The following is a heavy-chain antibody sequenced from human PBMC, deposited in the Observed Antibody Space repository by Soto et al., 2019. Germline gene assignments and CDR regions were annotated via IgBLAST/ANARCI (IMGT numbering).Heavy chain of an antibody. CDR3: ARQAAAGKYYYAMDV. CDR2: IYPGDSDT. V-gene: IGHV5-51*01. J-gene: IGHJ6*02. Sequence: GESLKISCKGSGYSFTTYSIGWVRQMPGKGLEGMVIIYPGDSDTRYSPSFQGQVTISADKSINTTYLQWSSLKASDTAIYYCARQAAAGKYYYAMDVWGQGT. CDR1: GYSFTTYS. D-gene: IGHD6-13*01.